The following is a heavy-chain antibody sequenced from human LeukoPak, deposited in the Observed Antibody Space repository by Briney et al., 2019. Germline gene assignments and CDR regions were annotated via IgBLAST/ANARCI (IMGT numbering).Heavy chain of an antibody. CDR2: IYHSGST. D-gene: IGHD3-22*01. CDR3: ARGYYDSSGYPTAFDY. Sequence: SETLSLTCTVSGGSISSGDYYWSWIRQPPGKGLEWIGYIYHSGSTYYNPSLKSRVTISVDRSKNQFSLKLSSVTAADTAVYYCARGYYDSSGYPTAFDYWGQGTLVTVSS. V-gene: IGHV4-30-2*01. CDR1: GGSISSGDYY. J-gene: IGHJ4*02.